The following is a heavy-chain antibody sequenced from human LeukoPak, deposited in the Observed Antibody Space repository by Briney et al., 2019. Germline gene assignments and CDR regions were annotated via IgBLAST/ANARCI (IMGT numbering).Heavy chain of an antibody. CDR3: AKDKAGGQQLVQALLDY. V-gene: IGHV3-43*02. Sequence: GGSLRLSCAASGFTFDDYAMHWVRQVPGKGLEWVSLISGDGGSTYYANSVKGRFTISRDNSKNSLYLQMNSLRTEDTALYYCAKDKAGGQQLVQALLDYWGQGTLVTVSS. CDR1: GFTFDDYA. D-gene: IGHD6-13*01. J-gene: IGHJ4*02. CDR2: ISGDGGST.